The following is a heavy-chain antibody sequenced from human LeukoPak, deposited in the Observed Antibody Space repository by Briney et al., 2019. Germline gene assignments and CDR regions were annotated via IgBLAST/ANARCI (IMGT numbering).Heavy chain of an antibody. Sequence: GGSLRLSCAASGFTSGFSFSNCWMHWVRQAPGKGLEWVSRIDADGTTTNYADSVKGRFTISRDNSKNTLYLQMNSLRAEDTAVYYCARADSRTLDAFDIWGQGTMVTVSS. J-gene: IGHJ3*02. CDR2: IDADGTTT. CDR1: GFTSGFSFSNCW. D-gene: IGHD3-22*01. V-gene: IGHV3-74*01. CDR3: ARADSRTLDAFDI.